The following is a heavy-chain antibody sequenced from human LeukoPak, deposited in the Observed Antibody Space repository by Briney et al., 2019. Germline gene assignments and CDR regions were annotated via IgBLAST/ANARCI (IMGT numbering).Heavy chain of an antibody. CDR3: ARLGPGAGYRLISSGWPDYYYHYMDV. CDR1: GGSISSSSYY. Sequence: PSKTLTFTCTVSGGSISSSSYYWGWIRQPPGKGLEWIGSMYYSGSTYYNPSLKSRVTISVATSKNQFSLKLSSVTAADTAVYYCARLGPGAGYRLISSGWPDYYYHYMDVWGKGTTVAVSS. CDR2: MYYSGST. V-gene: IGHV4-39*01. D-gene: IGHD6-19*01. J-gene: IGHJ6*03.